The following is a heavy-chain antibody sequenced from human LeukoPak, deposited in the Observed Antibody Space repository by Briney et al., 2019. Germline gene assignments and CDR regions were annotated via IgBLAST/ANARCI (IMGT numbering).Heavy chain of an antibody. CDR3: AKGTGSGSYSADY. J-gene: IGHJ4*02. D-gene: IGHD3-22*01. Sequence: GGSLRLSCAASRFTFSSYAMSWVRQAPGKGLEWVSGICSSGGSTYYADSVKGRFTISRDNSKNTVYLQTKSLRDEDTAVYYCAKGTGSGSYSADYWGQGTLVTVSS. V-gene: IGHV3-23*01. CDR2: ICSSGGST. CDR1: RFTFSSYA.